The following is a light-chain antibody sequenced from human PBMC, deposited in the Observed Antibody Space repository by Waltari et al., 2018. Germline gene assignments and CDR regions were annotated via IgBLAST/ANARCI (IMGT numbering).Light chain of an antibody. J-gene: IGLJ2*01. CDR2: RNN. Sequence: QSVLTQPPSASGTPGQTVTIACSGSSSKIGGNYLYWYQQLPGTAPKLLSYRNNQRPSGVSDRISGSKSGSSASLAISGLRTEDEADYYCAAWDDSLSGVVFGGGTKLTVL. V-gene: IGLV1-47*01. CDR3: AAWDDSLSGVV. CDR1: SSKIGGNY.